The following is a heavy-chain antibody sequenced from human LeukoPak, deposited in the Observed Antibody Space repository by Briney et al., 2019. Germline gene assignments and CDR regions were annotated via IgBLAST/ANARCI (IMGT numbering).Heavy chain of an antibody. CDR2: INWNGGST. Sequence: PGGSLRLSCTASGFTFDDYGMSWVRQAPGKGLEWVSGINWNGGSTGYADSVKGRFTISRDNAKNSLYLQMNSLRAEDTALYYCAREDLTWGIAVAGTGVDYWGQGTLVTVSS. CDR3: AREDLTWGIAVAGTGVDY. J-gene: IGHJ4*02. D-gene: IGHD6-19*01. V-gene: IGHV3-20*04. CDR1: GFTFDDYG.